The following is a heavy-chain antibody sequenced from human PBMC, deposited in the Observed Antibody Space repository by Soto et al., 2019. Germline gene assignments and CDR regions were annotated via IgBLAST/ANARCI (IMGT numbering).Heavy chain of an antibody. CDR3: ASNSGYSSGWYPYYWYFDL. D-gene: IGHD6-19*01. Sequence: QVQLVQSGAEVKKPGSSVKVSCKASGGTFSSYAISWVRQAPGQGLEWMGGIIPICGTANYAQKFQGRVTITADKSTSTAYMELSSLRSEDTAVYYCASNSGYSSGWYPYYWYFDLWGRGTLVTVSS. V-gene: IGHV1-69*06. CDR1: GGTFSSYA. J-gene: IGHJ2*01. CDR2: IIPICGTA.